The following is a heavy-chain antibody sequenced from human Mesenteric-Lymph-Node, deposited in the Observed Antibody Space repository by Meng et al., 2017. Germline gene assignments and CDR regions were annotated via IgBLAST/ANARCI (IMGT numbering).Heavy chain of an antibody. D-gene: IGHD2/OR15-2a*01. V-gene: IGHV3-11*04. CDR3: ARDHGFLNWFDP. Sequence: QVQLVESGGGLFKAGGSLRLSCAASGFTFTDYYMTWIRQPPGQGLEWLASISPTSGSLYYADSVKGRFSISRDNAKNSLSLQMNRLRVQDTAVYYCARDHGFLNWFDPWGQGTLVTVSS. CDR2: ISPTSGSL. J-gene: IGHJ5*02. CDR1: GFTFTDYY.